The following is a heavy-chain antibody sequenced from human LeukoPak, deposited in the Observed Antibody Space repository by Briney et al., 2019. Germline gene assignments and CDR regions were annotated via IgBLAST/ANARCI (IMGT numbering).Heavy chain of an antibody. CDR1: GYTFTDFY. CDR2: SNPKSGDT. V-gene: IGHV1-2*02. D-gene: IGHD6-19*01. J-gene: IGHJ4*02. CDR3: ARDVSEQWLVRRIFDY. Sequence: ASVKVSCKATGYTFTDFYIHWVRQAPGQGLEWMAWSNPKSGDTRCAQKFQGSVTMTRDTSFSTAYMELSSLRSEDTAVYYCARDVSEQWLVRRIFDYWGQGTLVTVSS.